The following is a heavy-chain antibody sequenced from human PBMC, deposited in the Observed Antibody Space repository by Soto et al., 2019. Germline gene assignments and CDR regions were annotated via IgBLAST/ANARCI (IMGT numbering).Heavy chain of an antibody. CDR3: ARKDKSGYFNWFDP. CDR2: IFPSDSDT. J-gene: IGHJ5*02. D-gene: IGHD3-22*01. V-gene: IGHV5-51*01. Sequence: GASVKISCRTSRHKFTSYWIAWVRQMPGKGLEWMGIIFPSDSDTRYSPSFQGQVTISADRSTSTVFLQWASLKASDTAVYFCARKDKSGYFNWFDPWGQGTLVTVSS. CDR1: RHKFTSYW.